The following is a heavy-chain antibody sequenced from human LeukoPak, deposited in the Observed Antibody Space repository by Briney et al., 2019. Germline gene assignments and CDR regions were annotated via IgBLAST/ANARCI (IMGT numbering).Heavy chain of an antibody. Sequence: PGGSLRLSCAASGFTFSRYDMNWVRQAPGKGLVWVSRMNSDGSSTNYADSVKGRFTISRDNAKNILYLQMNSLRAEDTAVYYCATGHYYDSSGYYPLPDAFDIWGQGTMVTVSS. CDR2: MNSDGSST. D-gene: IGHD3-22*01. J-gene: IGHJ3*02. V-gene: IGHV3-74*01. CDR1: GFTFSRYD. CDR3: ATGHYYDSSGYYPLPDAFDI.